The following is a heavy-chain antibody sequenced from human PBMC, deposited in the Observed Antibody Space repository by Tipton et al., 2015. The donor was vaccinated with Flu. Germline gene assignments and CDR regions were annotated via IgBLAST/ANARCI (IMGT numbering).Heavy chain of an antibody. CDR3: VRQPHFSGSGYPPEFDF. Sequence: QSGAEVKKPGESLKISCKGSGYTFTNYWIGWVRQMPGKGLEWMGIIYPGYSETRYSPSFQGQVTISADKSISSAYLQWSSLKASDTAMYYCVRQPHFSGSGYPPEFDFWGQGTLVIVSS. CDR2: IYPGYSET. J-gene: IGHJ4*02. D-gene: IGHD3-22*01. CDR1: GYTFTNYW. V-gene: IGHV5-51*01.